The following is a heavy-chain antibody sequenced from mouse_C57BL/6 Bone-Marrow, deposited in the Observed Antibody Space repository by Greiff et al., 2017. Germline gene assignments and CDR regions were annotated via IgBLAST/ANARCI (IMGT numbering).Heavy chain of an antibody. D-gene: IGHD1-1*02. V-gene: IGHV1-84*01. CDR1: GYTFTDYY. CDR2: IYPGSGNT. CDR3: AREVYYAFDY. J-gene: IGHJ2*01. Sequence: QVQLQQSGPELVKPGASVKISCKASGYTFTDYYINWVKQRPGQGLAWIGWIYPGSGNTKYNEKFKGKATLTVDTSSSTAYMQLSSLTSEDSAVYFCAREVYYAFDYWGQGTTLTVSS.